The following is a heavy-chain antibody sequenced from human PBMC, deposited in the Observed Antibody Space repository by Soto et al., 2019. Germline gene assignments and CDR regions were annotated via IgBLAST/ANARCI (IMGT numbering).Heavy chain of an antibody. CDR1: GGTFRSYA. CDR2: ITPISGTT. Sequence: QVQLVQSGAEVKKPGSSMKVSCKVSGGTFRSYAINWVRQAPGQGLEWMGGITPISGTTNYAQKFQGRVTSTADESTSTAYMDLISLRYDDTAVFYCARAGTWGQGSPVTVSS. V-gene: IGHV1-69*01. CDR3: ARAGT. J-gene: IGHJ5*02.